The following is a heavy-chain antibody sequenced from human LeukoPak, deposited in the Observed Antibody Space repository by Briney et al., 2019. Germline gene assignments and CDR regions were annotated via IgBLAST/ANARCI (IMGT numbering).Heavy chain of an antibody. CDR1: CGSFSVYH. V-gene: IGHV4-34*01. D-gene: IGHD3-10*01. CDR3: ARARRVAPIGP. CDR2: TNHSAST. Sequence: SEPLSLTCAVYCGSFSVYHWRWLPQPPGKRLEWIEETNHSASTNYHPSLKSRVTISVDTSKNQFSLKLSSVTAADTAVYYCARARRVAPIGPWGQGTLVTVSS. J-gene: IGHJ5*02.